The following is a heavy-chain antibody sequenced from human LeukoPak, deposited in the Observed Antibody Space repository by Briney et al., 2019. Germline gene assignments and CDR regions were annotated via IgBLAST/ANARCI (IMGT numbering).Heavy chain of an antibody. V-gene: IGHV4-39*01. CDR1: GGSISSSIYY. CDR2: IYYSGST. CDR3: AKSFYNYKSGTYFRPFDN. J-gene: IGHJ4*02. D-gene: IGHD3-10*01. Sequence: PSETLSLTCTVSGGSISSSIYYWGWIRQPPGKGLEWIGSIYYSGSTYYNPSLTSRVTISVDTSKNQFSLKMRSVTAADTAVYYCAKSFYNYKSGTYFRPFDNWGQGSLVTVSS.